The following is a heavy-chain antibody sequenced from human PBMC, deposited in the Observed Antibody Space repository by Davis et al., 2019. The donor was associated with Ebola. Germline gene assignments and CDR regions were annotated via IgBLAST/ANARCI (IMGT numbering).Heavy chain of an antibody. CDR3: ASVRGHSTSLYVDN. V-gene: IGHV4-4*07. CDR2: IYTTGST. Sequence: PSETLSLTCTVSGGSISSYYWSWIRQPAGKGLEWIGRIYTTGSTNYNPSLKSRVTMSMDMSKNQFSLRLTSVTDADTAVYFCASVRGHSTSLYVDNWGQGILVTVSS. D-gene: IGHD2-8*01. CDR1: GGSISSYY. J-gene: IGHJ4*02.